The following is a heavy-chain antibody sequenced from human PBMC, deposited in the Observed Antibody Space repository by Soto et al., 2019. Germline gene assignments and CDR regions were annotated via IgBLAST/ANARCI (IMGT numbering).Heavy chain of an antibody. Sequence: GGSLRLSCAASGFTFSSYGMHWVRQAPGKGLEWVAVISYDGSNKYYADSVKGRFTISRDNSKNTLYLQMNSLRAEDTAVYYCAKEMGYESGDYYYYYGMDVWGQGTTVTVSS. J-gene: IGHJ6*02. CDR3: AKEMGYESGDYYYYYGMDV. V-gene: IGHV3-30*18. CDR1: GFTFSSYG. D-gene: IGHD5-12*01. CDR2: ISYDGSNK.